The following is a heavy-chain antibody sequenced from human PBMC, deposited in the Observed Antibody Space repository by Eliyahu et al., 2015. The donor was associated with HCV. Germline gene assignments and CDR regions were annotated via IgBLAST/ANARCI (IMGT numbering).Heavy chain of an antibody. D-gene: IGHD1-26*01. J-gene: IGHJ4*02. V-gene: IGHV3-21*01. CDR2: ISSSSSYI. Sequence: QAPGKGLEWVSSISSSSSYIYYADSVKGRFTXSRDNAKNSLXLQMNSLRAEDTAVYYCARDSSGSYSDYWGQGTLVTVSS. CDR3: ARDSSGSYSDY.